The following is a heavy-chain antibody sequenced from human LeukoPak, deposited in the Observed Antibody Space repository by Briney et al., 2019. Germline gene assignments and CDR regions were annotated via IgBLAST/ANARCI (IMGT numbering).Heavy chain of an antibody. Sequence: GGSLRLSCAASGFTLSSYGMHWVRQAPGKGLEWVAVIWYDGSNKYYADSVKGRFTISRDNSKNTLYLQMNSLRAEDTAVYYCARDSRDYYDAFDYWGQGTLVTVSS. CDR2: IWYDGSNK. J-gene: IGHJ4*02. D-gene: IGHD3-22*01. V-gene: IGHV3-33*01. CDR1: GFTLSSYG. CDR3: ARDSRDYYDAFDY.